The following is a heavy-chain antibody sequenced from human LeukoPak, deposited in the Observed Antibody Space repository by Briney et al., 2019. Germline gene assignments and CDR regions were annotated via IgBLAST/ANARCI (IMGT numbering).Heavy chain of an antibody. CDR2: IRYEGSNK. D-gene: IGHD3-16*01. V-gene: IGHV3-30*02. CDR3: AKDDRPPTIDYGY. Sequence: GGSLRLSCAASGFTFSSYGMQWVRQAPGKGVEGVAFIRYEGSNKYYADSVKGRFTISRDNSKNTLYLQMNSLRAEDTAVYYCAKDDRPPTIDYGYWGQGTLVTVSS. J-gene: IGHJ4*02. CDR1: GFTFSSYG.